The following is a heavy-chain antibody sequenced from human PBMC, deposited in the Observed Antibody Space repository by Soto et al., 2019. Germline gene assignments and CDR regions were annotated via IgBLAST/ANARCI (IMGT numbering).Heavy chain of an antibody. Sequence: QVQLVQSAAEVKKPGASVRVSCKASGYTFIRYGIAWVRQAPGQGLEWMGWISPYNDYTIYAQKLQGRVTMTADTSKSTVSMELRGLKSDDTAVYSCARWGYSAMSCGALGQSRLDVWGQGTPVTVSS. CDR2: ISPYNDYT. CDR3: ARWGYSAMSCGALGQSRLDV. CDR1: GYTFIRYG. J-gene: IGHJ6*02. D-gene: IGHD2-2*01. V-gene: IGHV1-18*01.